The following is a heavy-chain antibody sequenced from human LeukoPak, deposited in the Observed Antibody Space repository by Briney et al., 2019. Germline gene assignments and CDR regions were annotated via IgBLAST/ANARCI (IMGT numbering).Heavy chain of an antibody. CDR2: INTSGGST. CDR1: GYTFTSYY. D-gene: IGHD5-18*01. V-gene: IGHV1-46*01. CDR3: ARDRIQLWPSTTDY. J-gene: IGHJ4*02. Sequence: APVKLSCTASGYTFTSYYMHWVRQAPGQELEWMGIINTSGGSTSYAQKFQGRVTMTRDTSTSTVYMELSSLRSEDTAVYYCARDRIQLWPSTTDYWGQGTLVTVSS.